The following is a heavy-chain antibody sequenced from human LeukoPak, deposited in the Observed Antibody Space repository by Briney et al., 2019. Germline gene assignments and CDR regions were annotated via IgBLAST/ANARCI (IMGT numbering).Heavy chain of an antibody. CDR3: VKDQESGGHAYYIGFDY. D-gene: IGHD1-26*01. CDR1: GFTFSSYA. V-gene: IGHV3-64D*06. CDR2: ISSNGGST. J-gene: IGHJ4*02. Sequence: GGSLRLSCSASGFTFSSYAMHWVRQAPGKGLEYVSAISSNGGSTYYADSVKGRFTISRDNSKNTLYLQMSSLRAEDTAVYYCVKDQESGGHAYYIGFDYWGQGTLVTVSS.